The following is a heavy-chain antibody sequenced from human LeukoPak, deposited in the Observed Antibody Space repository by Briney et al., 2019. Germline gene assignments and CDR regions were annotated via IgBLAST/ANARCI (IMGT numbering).Heavy chain of an antibody. J-gene: IGHJ4*02. CDR1: GFTFSSYA. CDR3: AKGNGDYRLGSVSADY. Sequence: GESLRLSCAASGFTFSSYAMSWVRQAPGKGLERVSTITGSGATTFYADSVKGRFTISKDNSKNTLYLQMNSLGAEDTALYYCAKGNGDYRLGSVSADYWGQGTLVTVSS. V-gene: IGHV3-23*01. CDR2: ITGSGATT. D-gene: IGHD4-17*01.